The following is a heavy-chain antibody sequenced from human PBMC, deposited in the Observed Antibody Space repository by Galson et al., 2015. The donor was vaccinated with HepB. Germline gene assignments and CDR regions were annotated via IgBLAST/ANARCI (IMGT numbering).Heavy chain of an antibody. CDR3: ASPYPPYYYDSRLDVYYYYGMDV. CDR1: GFTVSSNY. CDR2: IYSGGST. D-gene: IGHD3-22*01. Sequence: SLRLSCAASGFTVSSNYMSWVRQAPGKGLEWVSVIYSGGSTYYADSVKGRFTISRDNSKNTLYLQMNSLRAEDTAVYYCASPYPPYYYDSRLDVYYYYGMDVWGQGTTVTVSS. V-gene: IGHV3-66*02. J-gene: IGHJ6*02.